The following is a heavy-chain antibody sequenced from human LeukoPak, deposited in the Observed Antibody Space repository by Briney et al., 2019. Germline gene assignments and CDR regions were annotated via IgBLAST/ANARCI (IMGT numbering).Heavy chain of an antibody. J-gene: IGHJ4*02. CDR1: GFTFSSYE. V-gene: IGHV3-48*03. CDR2: ISSSGSTI. D-gene: IGHD1-1*01. CDR3: ARDGNWNDVGATNY. Sequence: PGGSLRLSCAASGFTFSSYEMNWVRQAPGKGLEWVSYISSSGSTIYYADSVKGRFTISRDNAKNSLYLQMNSLRAEDTAVYYCARDGNWNDVGATNYWGQGTLVTVSS.